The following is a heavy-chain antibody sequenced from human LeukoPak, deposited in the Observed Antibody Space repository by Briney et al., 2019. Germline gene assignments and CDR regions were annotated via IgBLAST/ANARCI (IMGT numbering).Heavy chain of an antibody. CDR1: GGSFSGYY. D-gene: IGHD3-3*01. CDR2: IYYSGST. Sequence: SETLSLTCAVYGGSFSGYYWGWIRQPPGKGLEWIGSIYYSGSTYYNPSLKSRVTISVDTSKNQFSLKLSSVTAADTAVYYCARGQAAGITIFGVVIRYYFDYWGQGTLVTVSS. J-gene: IGHJ4*02. V-gene: IGHV4-34*01. CDR3: ARGQAAGITIFGVVIRYYFDY.